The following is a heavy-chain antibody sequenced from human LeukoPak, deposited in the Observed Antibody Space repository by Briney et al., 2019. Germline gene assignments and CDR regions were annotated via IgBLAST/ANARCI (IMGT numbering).Heavy chain of an antibody. CDR3: AREGGGALDY. Sequence: PGGSLRLSCAASGFTFSSYGIHWVRQAPGKGLEWVALIWYDGSNKYYADSVKGRFTISRDNSKNTVYLQMNSLRADDTAVYYCAREGGGALDYWGQGTLVTVSS. D-gene: IGHD3-10*01. CDR1: GFTFSSYG. J-gene: IGHJ4*02. CDR2: IWYDGSNK. V-gene: IGHV3-33*08.